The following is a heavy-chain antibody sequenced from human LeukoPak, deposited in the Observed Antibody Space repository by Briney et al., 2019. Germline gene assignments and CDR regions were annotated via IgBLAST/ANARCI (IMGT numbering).Heavy chain of an antibody. J-gene: IGHJ4*02. D-gene: IGHD3-3*01. CDR2: INTNTGNP. V-gene: IGHV7-4-1*02. Sequence: ASVKVSCKASGGTFSSYAISWVRQAPGQGLEWMGWINTNTGNPTYAQGFTGRFVFSLDTSVSTAYLQTSSLKTEDTAVYYCARVSRSRGEWLFDYWGQGTLVSVSS. CDR1: GGTFSSYA. CDR3: ARVSRSRGEWLFDY.